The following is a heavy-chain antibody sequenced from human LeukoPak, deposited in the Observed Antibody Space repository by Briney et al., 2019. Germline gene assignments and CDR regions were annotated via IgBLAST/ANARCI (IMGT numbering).Heavy chain of an antibody. CDR2: ISGSGFTI. J-gene: IGHJ6*03. V-gene: IGHV3-48*01. CDR1: GLTLSNYS. Sequence: PGGSLRLSCAVSGLTLSNYSMNWVRQAPGKGLEWISYISGSGFTIHYADSVKGRFTISRDNAKNSLYLQMNSLRAEDTAVYYCARGVPKTSYYYYYMDVWGKGTTVTVSS. CDR3: ARGVPKTSYYYYYMDV. D-gene: IGHD4-11*01.